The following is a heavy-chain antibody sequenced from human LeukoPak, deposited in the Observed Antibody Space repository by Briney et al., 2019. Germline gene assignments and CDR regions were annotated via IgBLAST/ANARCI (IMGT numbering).Heavy chain of an antibody. J-gene: IGHJ4*02. CDR1: GGTFSSYA. CDR2: IIPIFGTA. V-gene: IGHV1-69*05. Sequence: SVKVSCKASGGTFSSYAISWVRQAPGQGLEWMGGIIPIFGTANYAQKFQGRVTITTDETTSTAYMELSSLRSEDTAVYYCARARRVYYDFWSGYSSPYYFDYWGQGTLVTVSS. CDR3: ARARRVYYDFWSGYSSPYYFDY. D-gene: IGHD3-3*01.